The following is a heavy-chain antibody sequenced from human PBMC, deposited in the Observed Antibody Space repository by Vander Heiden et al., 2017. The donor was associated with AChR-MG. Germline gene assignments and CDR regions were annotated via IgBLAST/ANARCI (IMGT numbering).Heavy chain of an antibody. J-gene: IGHJ6*02. D-gene: IGHD2-2*01. V-gene: IGHV1-69*01. CDR3: AIDYCSSTSCPLYYYGMDV. Sequence: QVQLVQSGAEVKKPGSSVKVSCKASGGTFSSYAISWVRQAPGQGLEWMGGIIPIFGTANYAQKFQGRVTITADESTSTAYMELSSLRSEDTAVYYCAIDYCSSTSCPLYYYGMDVWGQGTTVTVSS. CDR2: IIPIFGTA. CDR1: GGTFSSYA.